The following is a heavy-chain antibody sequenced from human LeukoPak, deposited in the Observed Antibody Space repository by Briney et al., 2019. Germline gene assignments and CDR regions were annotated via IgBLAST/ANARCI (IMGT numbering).Heavy chain of an antibody. CDR3: ARYGSGWYDY. D-gene: IGHD6-19*01. CDR1: GGSFSGYY. Sequence: SETLSLTCAVYGGSFSGYYWSWIRQPPGKGLEWIGYIYYSGSTNYNPSLKSRVTISVDTSKNQFSLKLSSVTAADTAVYYCARYGSGWYDYWGQGTLVTVSS. J-gene: IGHJ4*02. V-gene: IGHV4-59*01. CDR2: IYYSGST.